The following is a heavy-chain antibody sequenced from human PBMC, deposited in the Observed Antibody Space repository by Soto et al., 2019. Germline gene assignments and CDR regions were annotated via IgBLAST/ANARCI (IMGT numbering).Heavy chain of an antibody. CDR3: AKNLGVYCSGGSCYSPGFDY. CDR2: ISGSGGST. V-gene: IGHV3-23*01. CDR1: GFTFSSYA. J-gene: IGHJ4*02. D-gene: IGHD2-15*01. Sequence: GGSLRLSCAASGFTFSSYAMSWVRQAPGKGLEWVSAISGSGGSTYYADSVKGRFTISRDNSKNTLYLQMNSLRAEDTAVYYCAKNLGVYCSGGSCYSPGFDYWGQGTLVTVSS.